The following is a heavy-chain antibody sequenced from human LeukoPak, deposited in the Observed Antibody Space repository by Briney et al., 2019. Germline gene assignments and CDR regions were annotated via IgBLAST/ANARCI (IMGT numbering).Heavy chain of an antibody. V-gene: IGHV4-39*01. CDR3: ARNSGNYLGWFDP. CDR2: IHYSGRT. Sequence: SETLSLTCTVSGGSISTSSYYWGWIRQPPAEGLEWIGTIHYSGRTYYNPSLKSRVTISVDTSKNQFSLKMSSVTAADTAMYYCARNSGNYLGWFDPWGQGTLVTVSP. J-gene: IGHJ5*02. D-gene: IGHD1-26*01. CDR1: GGSISTSSYY.